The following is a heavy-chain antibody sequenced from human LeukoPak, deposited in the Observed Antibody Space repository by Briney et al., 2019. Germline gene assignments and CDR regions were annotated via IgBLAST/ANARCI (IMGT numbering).Heavy chain of an antibody. D-gene: IGHD3-10*01. V-gene: IGHV3-48*03. CDR3: ARVRWFGNRDSSFCCVDV. J-gene: IGHJ6*02. Sequence: GGSLRLSCAASQFTFSSYELNWVRQAPGKGRGWVSYISSIGSTIYYADSVQGRFTISRDNAKNSLYLQINSLRAEHTAVYYCARVRWFGNRDSSFCCVDVWGQGTTVTVSS. CDR2: ISSIGSTI. CDR1: QFTFSSYE.